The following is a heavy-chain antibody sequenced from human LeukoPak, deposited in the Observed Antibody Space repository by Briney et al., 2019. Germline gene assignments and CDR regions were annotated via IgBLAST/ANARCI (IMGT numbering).Heavy chain of an antibody. CDR3: AKDVSYDFWSGYYTSYFDY. Sequence: GGSLRLSCAASGFTFSDYYMSWIRQAPGKGLEWVSYISSSSSYTNYADSVKGRFTISRDNSKNTLYLQMNSLRAEDTAVYYCAKDVSYDFWSGYYTSYFDYWGQGTLVTVSS. CDR2: ISSSSSYT. J-gene: IGHJ4*02. D-gene: IGHD3-3*01. V-gene: IGHV3-11*05. CDR1: GFTFSDYY.